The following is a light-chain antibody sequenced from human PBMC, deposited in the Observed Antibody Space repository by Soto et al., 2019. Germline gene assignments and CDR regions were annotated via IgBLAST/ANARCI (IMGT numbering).Light chain of an antibody. V-gene: IGKV1-5*03. CDR2: KAS. CDR1: QSISSW. Sequence: DIQMTQSPSTLSASVGDRVTITCRASQSISSWLAWYQQKPGKAPKLLIYKASSLESGVPSRFSGSGSGTEFTLTISSLQPDDFATYYCQQYNSYSRTFGQATKLDIK. J-gene: IGKJ1*01. CDR3: QQYNSYSRT.